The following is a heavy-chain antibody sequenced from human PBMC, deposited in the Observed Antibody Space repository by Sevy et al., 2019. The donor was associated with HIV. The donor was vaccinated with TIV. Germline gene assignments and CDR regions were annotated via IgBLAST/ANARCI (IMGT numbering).Heavy chain of an antibody. D-gene: IGHD3-16*01. CDR3: AYGRGVTFEGVIGPLDY. V-gene: IGHV3-21*06. CDR2: ISSSSSYI. Sequence: GGSLRLSCAASGFIFSNYTMNWVRQTPGKGLEWVSSISSSSSYIYYADSLKGRFTISRDNAKDSQYLQMNSLRAEDTGVYYCAYGRGVTFEGVIGPLDYWGQGTLVTVSS. CDR1: GFIFSNYT. J-gene: IGHJ4*02.